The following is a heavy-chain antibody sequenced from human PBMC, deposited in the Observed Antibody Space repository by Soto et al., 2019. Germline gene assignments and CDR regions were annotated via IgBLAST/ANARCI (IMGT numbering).Heavy chain of an antibody. J-gene: IGHJ4*02. CDR1: GFTFSSYA. CDR2: ISGSGGST. D-gene: IGHD2-2*01. Sequence: EVQLLESGGGLVEHGGSLRLSCAASGFTFSSYAMSWVRQAPGKGLEWVSAISGSGGSTYYADSVKGRFTISRDNSKNTLYLQMNSLRAEDTAVYYCAKNPSSSYACYDYWGQGTLVTVSS. CDR3: AKNPSSSYACYDY. V-gene: IGHV3-23*01.